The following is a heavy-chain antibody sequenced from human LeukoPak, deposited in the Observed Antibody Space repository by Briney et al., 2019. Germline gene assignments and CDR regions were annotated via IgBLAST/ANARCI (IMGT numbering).Heavy chain of an antibody. D-gene: IGHD4-17*01. CDR2: ISVSGGIT. V-gene: IGHV3-23*01. J-gene: IGHJ4*02. Sequence: PGGSLRLSCAASGFTFSSYAMTWVRQAPGKGLEWVSTISVSGGITYYADSVKGRFTISRDNSNNTLYLQMNSLRAEDTAVYYCAKGYGDYPYYFDYWGQGTLVTVSS. CDR1: GFTFSSYA. CDR3: AKGYGDYPYYFDY.